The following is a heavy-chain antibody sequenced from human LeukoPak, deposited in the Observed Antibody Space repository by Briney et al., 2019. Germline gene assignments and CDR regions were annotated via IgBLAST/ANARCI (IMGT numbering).Heavy chain of an antibody. CDR1: GFTFDDYA. CDR2: ISWNSGSI. J-gene: IGHJ3*02. D-gene: IGHD3-22*01. Sequence: PGGSLRLSCAASGFTFDDYAMHWVRQAPGKGLEWVSGISWNSGSIGYADSVKGRFTISRDNAKNSLYLQMNSLRAEDMALYYCAKDLYYYDSKAFDIWGQGTMVTVSS. V-gene: IGHV3-9*03. CDR3: AKDLYYYDSKAFDI.